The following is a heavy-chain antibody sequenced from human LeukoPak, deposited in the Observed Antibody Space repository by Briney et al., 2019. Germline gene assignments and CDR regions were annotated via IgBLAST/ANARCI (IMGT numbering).Heavy chain of an antibody. J-gene: IGHJ4*02. CDR1: GGSISGHF. D-gene: IGHD2-21*02. Sequence: SETLSLTCTGSGGSISGHFWSWIRQPPGKGLEWIGYIYYSGSTNYNPSLKSRVTISVDTSKNQFSLKLTSVTAADTAVYYCARYYCGADCYYFDYWGQGTRVTVSS. V-gene: IGHV4-59*08. CDR2: IYYSGST. CDR3: ARYYCGADCYYFDY.